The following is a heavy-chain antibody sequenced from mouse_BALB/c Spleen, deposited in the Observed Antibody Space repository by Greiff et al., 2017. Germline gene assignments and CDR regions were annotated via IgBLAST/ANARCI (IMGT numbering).Heavy chain of an antibody. Sequence: VESGGGLVQPGGSRKLSCAASGFTFSSFGMHWVRQAPEKGLEWVAYISSGSSTIYYVDTVKGRFTISRDNPKNTLFLQMTSLRSEDTAMYYCARTTVVPYYYAMDYWGQGTSVTVSS. V-gene: IGHV5-17*02. CDR3: ARTTVVPYYYAMDY. J-gene: IGHJ4*01. CDR1: GFTFSSFG. D-gene: IGHD1-1*01. CDR2: ISSGSSTI.